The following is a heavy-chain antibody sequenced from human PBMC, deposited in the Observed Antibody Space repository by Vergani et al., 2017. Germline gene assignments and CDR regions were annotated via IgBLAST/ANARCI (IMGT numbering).Heavy chain of an antibody. D-gene: IGHD6-19*01. CDR3: ARDQWLDTDAFDI. V-gene: IGHV3-30*03. CDR1: GFTFSSYG. CDR2: ISYDGSNK. J-gene: IGHJ3*02. Sequence: QVHLVESGGGVVQPGRSLRLSCAASGFTFSSYGMHWVRQAPGKGLEWVPVISYDGSNKYYADSVKGRFTISRDNSKNTLYLQMNSQRAEDTAVYYCARDQWLDTDAFDIWGQGTMVTVSS.